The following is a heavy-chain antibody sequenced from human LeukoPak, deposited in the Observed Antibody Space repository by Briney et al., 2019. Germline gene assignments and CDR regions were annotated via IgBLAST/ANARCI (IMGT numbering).Heavy chain of an antibody. V-gene: IGHV3-53*04. CDR3: VYFDAIMATGDY. J-gene: IGHJ4*02. Sequence: PGGSLRLSCAASGFTVSSDHMNWVRQPPGKGPEWVSVIYSGGSTYYADSVKGRFTISRHDSQNTLYLQMNSLRADDTAVYYCVYFDAIMATGDYWGQGTLVTVSS. D-gene: IGHD3-22*01. CDR1: GFTVSSDH. CDR2: IYSGGST.